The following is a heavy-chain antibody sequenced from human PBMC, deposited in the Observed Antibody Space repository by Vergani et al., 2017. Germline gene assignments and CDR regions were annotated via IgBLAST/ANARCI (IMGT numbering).Heavy chain of an antibody. CDR1: GFTFRTYG. J-gene: IGHJ4*02. D-gene: IGHD6-13*01. CDR3: AREGEQQLVRGWWPGWVDY. V-gene: IGHV3-30*03. Sequence: QVQLVESGGGVVQPGRSLRLSCAASGFTFRTYGMHWVRQAPGKGLEWVAVISYDGSNEYYADSVKGRFTISRDNSKNTLYLQMNSLRAEDTAVYYCAREGEQQLVRGWWPGWVDYWGQGTLVTVSS. CDR2: ISYDGSNE.